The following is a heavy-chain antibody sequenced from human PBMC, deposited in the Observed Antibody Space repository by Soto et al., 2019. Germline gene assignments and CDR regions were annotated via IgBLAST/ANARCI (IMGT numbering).Heavy chain of an antibody. D-gene: IGHD2-15*01. J-gene: IGHJ1*01. CDR2: ISSSGITI. CDR3: ASPEINYCSGGSCYSRSPLH. CDR1: GFTFSDYY. V-gene: IGHV3-11*01. Sequence: PGGSLRLSCAASGFTFSDYYISWIRQAPWKGLEWVSYISSSGITIYYADSVKGRFTISRDNAKNSLYLQMNSLRAEDTAVYYSASPEINYCSGGSCYSRSPLHRGQGTLVKVSS.